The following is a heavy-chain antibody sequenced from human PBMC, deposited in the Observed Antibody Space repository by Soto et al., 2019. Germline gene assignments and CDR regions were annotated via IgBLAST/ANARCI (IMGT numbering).Heavy chain of an antibody. CDR1: GFTFSSHG. D-gene: IGHD6-6*01. J-gene: IGHJ4*02. CDR2: IWYDGSNK. V-gene: IGHV3-33*01. CDR3: APHPTSSSPPGDY. Sequence: QVQLVESGGGVVQPGRSLRLSCVASGFTFSSHGMHWVRQAPGEGLEWVASIWYDGSNKYYADSVKGRFIISRDNSQNTVYLEMNSLRPEDTAVYYCAPHPTSSSPPGDYWGQGTLVIVSS.